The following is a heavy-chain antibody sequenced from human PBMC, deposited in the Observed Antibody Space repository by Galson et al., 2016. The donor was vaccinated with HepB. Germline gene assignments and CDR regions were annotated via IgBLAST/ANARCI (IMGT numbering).Heavy chain of an antibody. CDR3: ARGHYYDSRGYYYLLDY. CDR1: AYTFTAYY. D-gene: IGHD3-22*01. Sequence: SVKVSCKASAYTFTAYYIHWVRQAPGQGLEWMGWINPNSGGTDFAQKFQGRVTMTRDTSISTAYMELSRLESDGTAVYYCARGHYYDSRGYYYLLDYWGQGTLVTVSS. J-gene: IGHJ4*02. CDR2: INPNSGGT. V-gene: IGHV1-2*02.